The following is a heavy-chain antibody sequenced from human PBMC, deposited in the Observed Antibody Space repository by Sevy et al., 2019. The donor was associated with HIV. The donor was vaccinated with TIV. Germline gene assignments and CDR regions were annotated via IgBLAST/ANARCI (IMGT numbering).Heavy chain of an antibody. CDR3: ATPRGSDWYEGTGGYFDL. J-gene: IGHJ2*01. Sequence: SETLSLTCTVSGGSISRSSYYWGWIRQPPGKGLEWIGSIYSTGSTSYNPSLKSRVTLAADTSKNQFSLKLDSVSAADTAVYYWATPRGSDWYEGTGGYFDLWGRGALVTVSS. V-gene: IGHV4-39*01. CDR2: IYSTGST. D-gene: IGHD6-19*01. CDR1: GGSISRSSYY.